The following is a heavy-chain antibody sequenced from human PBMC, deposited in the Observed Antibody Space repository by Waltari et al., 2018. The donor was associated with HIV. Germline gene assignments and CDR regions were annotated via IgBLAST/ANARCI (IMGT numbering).Heavy chain of an antibody. Sequence: QVHLVGSGGGVVQPTGSLRLSCAASGAHFNSYSIHWVRQAPGKGLEWVAVISYDGGNKYYADSVKGRFIISRDNSNNTLYLQLNSLRAEDKAVYYCAILSGSFDIWGQGTRVSVSS. CDR2: ISYDGGNK. V-gene: IGHV3-30-3*01. CDR3: AILSGSFDI. CDR1: GAHFNSYS. D-gene: IGHD1-20*01. J-gene: IGHJ3*02.